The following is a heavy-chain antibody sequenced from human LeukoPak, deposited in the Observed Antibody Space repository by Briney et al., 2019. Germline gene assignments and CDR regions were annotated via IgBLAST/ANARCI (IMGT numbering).Heavy chain of an antibody. CDR1: GYTFTSYY. CDR3: ARGTAQPHDY. V-gene: IGHV1-46*01. Sequence: ASVKVSCKASGYTFTSYYMHWVRQAPGQGLEWMGIINPSGGSTSYAQKFQGRVTMTTDTSTSTAYMELRSLRSDDTAVYYCARGTAQPHDYWGQGTQVTVSS. J-gene: IGHJ4*02. CDR2: INPSGGST. D-gene: IGHD2-2*01.